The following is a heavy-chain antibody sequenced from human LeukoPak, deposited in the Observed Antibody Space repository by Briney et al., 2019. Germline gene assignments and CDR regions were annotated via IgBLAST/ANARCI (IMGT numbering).Heavy chain of an antibody. CDR1: GYTFTSYD. D-gene: IGHD2-2*03. CDR2: MNPNSGNT. V-gene: IGHV1-8*01. Sequence: ASVKVSCKASGYTFTSYDINWVRQATGQGLEWMGWMNPNSGNTGYAQKFQGRVTMTRNTSISTAYMELSSLRSEDTAVYYCARKLGYCSGTNCYGVNWFDPWGQGTLVTVSS. CDR3: ARKLGYCSGTNCYGVNWFDP. J-gene: IGHJ5*02.